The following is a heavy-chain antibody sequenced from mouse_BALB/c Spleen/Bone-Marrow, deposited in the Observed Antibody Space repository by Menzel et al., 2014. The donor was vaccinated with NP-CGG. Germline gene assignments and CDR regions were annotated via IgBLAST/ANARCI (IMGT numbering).Heavy chain of an antibody. V-gene: IGHV14-3*02. D-gene: IGHD2-3*01. CDR1: GFNIKDTY. Sequence: EVQLQQSGAEPVKPGASVKLSCTASGFNIKDTYMHWVKQRPEQGLEWIGRIDPANGKTKYDPKFQGKATITADTPSNTAYLQLSSLTSEDTAVYYCARGHGYYVGYYFDNWGQGTTLTVSS. J-gene: IGHJ2*01. CDR2: IDPANGKT. CDR3: ARGHGYYVGYYFDN.